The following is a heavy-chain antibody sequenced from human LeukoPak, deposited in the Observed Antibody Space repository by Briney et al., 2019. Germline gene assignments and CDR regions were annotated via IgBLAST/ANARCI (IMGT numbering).Heavy chain of an antibody. D-gene: IGHD5-18*01. Sequence: ASVKLSCTVSGYTFTSYGISWVRQAPGQGLEWMGWISAYNGNTNYAQKLQGRVTMTTDTSTSSAYMELRSLRSDDTAVYYCARDLGYSYGYWYFDYWGQGTLVTVSS. V-gene: IGHV1-18*04. CDR1: GYTFTSYG. CDR3: ARDLGYSYGYWYFDY. J-gene: IGHJ4*02. CDR2: ISAYNGNT.